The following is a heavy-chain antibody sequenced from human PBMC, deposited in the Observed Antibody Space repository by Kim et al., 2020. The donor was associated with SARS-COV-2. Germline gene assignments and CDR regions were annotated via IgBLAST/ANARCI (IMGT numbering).Heavy chain of an antibody. CDR3: AKGITYSSGWYVGYFQH. D-gene: IGHD6-19*01. CDR2: ISGSGGST. J-gene: IGHJ1*01. V-gene: IGHV3-23*01. CDR1: GFTFSSYA. Sequence: GGSLRLSCAASGFTFSSYAMSWVRQAPGKGLEWVSAISGSGGSTYYADSVKGRFTISRDNSKNTLYLQMNSLRAEDTAVYYCAKGITYSSGWYVGYFQHWGQGTLVTVSS.